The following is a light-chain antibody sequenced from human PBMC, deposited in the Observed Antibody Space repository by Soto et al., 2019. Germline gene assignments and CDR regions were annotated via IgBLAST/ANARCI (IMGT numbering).Light chain of an antibody. CDR1: SSNLGDNT. J-gene: IGLJ1*01. CDR3: AAWDARLDGYV. Sequence: QSVLTQPPSASGTPGQRVTISCSTSSSNLGDNTVNWYQHVPGTAPKLLIYSYDQRPSGVPDRFSGSKSGTSASLAISGLQSEDEADYYCAAWDARLDGYVFGTGTKVTVL. V-gene: IGLV1-44*01. CDR2: SYD.